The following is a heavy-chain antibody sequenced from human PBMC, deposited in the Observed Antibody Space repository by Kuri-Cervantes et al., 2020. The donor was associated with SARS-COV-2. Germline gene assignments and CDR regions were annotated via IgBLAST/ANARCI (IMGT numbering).Heavy chain of an antibody. V-gene: IGHV4-59*08. CDR2: IYYSGST. Sequence: GSLRLSCTVSGGSISSYYWSWIRQPPGKGLEWIGYIYYSGSTYYNPSLKGRVTISVDTSKNQFSLKLSSVTAADTAVYYCASVPYGSGSYAYYFDYWGQGTLVTVSS. CDR1: GGSISSYY. D-gene: IGHD3-10*01. CDR3: ASVPYGSGSYAYYFDY. J-gene: IGHJ4*02.